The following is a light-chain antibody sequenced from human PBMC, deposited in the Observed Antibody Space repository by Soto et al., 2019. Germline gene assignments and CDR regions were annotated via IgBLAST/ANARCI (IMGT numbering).Light chain of an antibody. Sequence: DIVMTQSPVSLPVTPGEPASISCRSSQSLLYKNGYNYLDWYLQKPGQPPQLLIYLGSSRASGVPDRFSGSGSGTDFSLTISRVEAEHVGVYYCMQALQTWTFGKGTKGEI. J-gene: IGKJ1*01. V-gene: IGKV2-28*01. CDR2: LGS. CDR1: QSLLYKNGYNY. CDR3: MQALQTWT.